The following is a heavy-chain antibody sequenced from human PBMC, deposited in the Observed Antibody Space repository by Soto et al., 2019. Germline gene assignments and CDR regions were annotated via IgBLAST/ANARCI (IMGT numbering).Heavy chain of an antibody. CDR2: INHSGST. Sequence: QVQLQQWGAGLLKPSETLSLTCAVYGGSFSGYYWSWIRQPPGKGLEWIGEINHSGSTNYNPSLKSRVIISVDTSKNQFSLKLTTVTAAVTAVYYCARVHGDSSSLGWFDPWGQGTLVTVSS. CDR1: GGSFSGYY. CDR3: ARVHGDSSSLGWFDP. D-gene: IGHD6-13*01. V-gene: IGHV4-34*01. J-gene: IGHJ5*02.